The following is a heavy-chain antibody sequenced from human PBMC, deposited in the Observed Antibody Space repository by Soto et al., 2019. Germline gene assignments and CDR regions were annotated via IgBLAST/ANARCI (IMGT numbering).Heavy chain of an antibody. Sequence: EVQLLESGGGLVQPGGSLRLSCAASGFIFSSYAMSWVRQAPGKGLEWVSAITGSGGMPCYPDSVKGRFTISRDNSRNSLYLEMNSLRAEDTAVYYCAKDRRYPDDVFDIWGQGTMVTVSS. J-gene: IGHJ3*02. D-gene: IGHD1-26*01. CDR2: ITGSGGMP. CDR3: AKDRRYPDDVFDI. CDR1: GFIFSSYA. V-gene: IGHV3-23*01.